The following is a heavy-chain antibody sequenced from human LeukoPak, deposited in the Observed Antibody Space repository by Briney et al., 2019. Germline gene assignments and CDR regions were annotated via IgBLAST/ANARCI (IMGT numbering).Heavy chain of an antibody. Sequence: PGGSLRLSCEASGVTFSSYVMSWVRQAPGKGLQWVSSISFSGGDIYYADSVKGRFTISRDNAKNSVYLQMNSLRAEDTAVYYCAKEPWNSQSAPDDIWGQGTMVTVSS. CDR2: ISFSGGDI. CDR3: AKEPWNSQSAPDDI. D-gene: IGHD1/OR15-1a*01. J-gene: IGHJ3*02. CDR1: GVTFSSYV. V-gene: IGHV3-21*01.